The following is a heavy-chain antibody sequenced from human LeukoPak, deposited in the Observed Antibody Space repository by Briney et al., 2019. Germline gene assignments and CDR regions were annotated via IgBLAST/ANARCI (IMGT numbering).Heavy chain of an antibody. V-gene: IGHV3-23*01. J-gene: IGHJ3*02. CDR3: AKGPQLRVVPMAAFDI. CDR1: GFTFSSYA. D-gene: IGHD2-2*01. CDR2: ISGSRGST. Sequence: PGGSLRLSCAASGFTFSSYAMSWVRQAPGKGLEWVSAISGSRGSTYYADSVKGRFTISRDNSKNTLYLQMTSLRAEDTAVYYCAKGPQLRVVPMAAFDIWGQGTMVTVSS.